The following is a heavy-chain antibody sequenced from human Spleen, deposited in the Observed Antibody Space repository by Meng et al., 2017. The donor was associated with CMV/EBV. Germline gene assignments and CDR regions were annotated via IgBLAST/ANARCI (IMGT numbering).Heavy chain of an antibody. D-gene: IGHD3-22*01. CDR2: IYESGNT. CDR1: TCGYSY. CDR3: VRGISGDNSGYYGLAAFDI. J-gene: IGHJ3*02. Sequence: TCGYSYWNWIRQSPGNGLEWIGYIYESGNTYHNPSLKSRVTISVDTSERFSLKLTSMTAADTARYYCVRGISGDNSGYYGLAAFDIWGQGTVVTVSS. V-gene: IGHV4-30-4*08.